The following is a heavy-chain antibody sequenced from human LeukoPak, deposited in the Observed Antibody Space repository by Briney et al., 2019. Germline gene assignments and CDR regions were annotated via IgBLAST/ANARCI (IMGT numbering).Heavy chain of an antibody. CDR3: ARRAALPSYYYMDV. J-gene: IGHJ6*03. CDR1: GGSISSGGHY. V-gene: IGHV4-31*03. CDR2: IYYSGST. Sequence: KASETLSLTCTVSGGSISSGGHYWSWIRQHPGKGLEWIGYIYYSGSTYYNPSLKSRVTISVDTSKNQFSLKLSSVTAADTAVYYCARRAALPSYYYMDVWGKGTTVTVSS. D-gene: IGHD2-15*01.